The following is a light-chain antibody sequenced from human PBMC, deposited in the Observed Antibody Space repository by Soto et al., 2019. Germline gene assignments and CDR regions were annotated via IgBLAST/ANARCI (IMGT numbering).Light chain of an antibody. J-gene: IGLJ1*01. CDR1: SSDVGGYNY. Sequence: QPELNKPVYVNMSHGQSITISCTGTSSDVGGYNYVSWYQHHPGKAPKLMIFDVSNRPSGVSNRFSGSKSGNTASLTISGLQPEDEADYYCSSYTTSNTRQIVFGTGTRSPS. CDR3: SSYTTSNTRQIV. CDR2: DVS. V-gene: IGLV2-14*03.